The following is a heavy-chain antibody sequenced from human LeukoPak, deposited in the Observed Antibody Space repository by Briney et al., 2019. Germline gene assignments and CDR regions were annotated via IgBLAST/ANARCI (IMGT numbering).Heavy chain of an antibody. V-gene: IGHV2-70*11. CDR3: ARIRYDSSGYPPNFDH. CDR1: GFSLSTSGMC. Sequence: SGPALVKPTQTLTLTCTFSGFSLSTSGMCVSWIRQPPGKALEWLARIDWDDDKYYSTSLKTRLTISKDTSKNQVVLTMTNMDPVDTATYYCARIRYDSSGYPPNFDHWGQGTLVTVSS. CDR2: IDWDDDK. J-gene: IGHJ4*02. D-gene: IGHD3-22*01.